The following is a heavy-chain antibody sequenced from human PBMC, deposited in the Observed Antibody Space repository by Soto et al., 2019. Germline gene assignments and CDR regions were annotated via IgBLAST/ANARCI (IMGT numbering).Heavy chain of an antibody. D-gene: IGHD6-19*01. J-gene: IGHJ4*02. CDR1: GYTFIDYS. CDR2: INPHSGDT. CDR3: AIDRFTSGCDYFDL. V-gene: IGHV1-2*06. Sequence: ASVKVSCKASGYTFIDYSIHWVRQAPGQGLEWMGRINPHSGDTDYSQKFRGRVTLTRDTSSSTAYMELTRVRFDDTAIYYCAIDRFTSGCDYFDLWGQGPQGTV.